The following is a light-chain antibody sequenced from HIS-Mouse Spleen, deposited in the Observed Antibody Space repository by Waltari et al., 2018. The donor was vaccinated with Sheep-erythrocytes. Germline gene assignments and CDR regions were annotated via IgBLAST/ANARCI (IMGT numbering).Light chain of an antibody. CDR3: CSYAGSYNHV. CDR2: DVS. Sequence: QSTLTQPRSVSGSPGQSVTISCTGTSSDVGGYNYVSWYQQHPGKAPKLRIYDVSKRPSVVSDRFSGSKSGNTASLTISGLQAEDEADYYCCSYAGSYNHVFATGTKVTVL. J-gene: IGLJ1*01. V-gene: IGLV2-11*01. CDR1: SSDVGGYNY.